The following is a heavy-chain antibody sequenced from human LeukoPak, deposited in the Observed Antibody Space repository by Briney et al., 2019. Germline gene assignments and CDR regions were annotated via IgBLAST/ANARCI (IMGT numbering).Heavy chain of an antibody. CDR3: AREGVGGFDS. Sequence: GGTLRLSCAASGFTFTSYWLSWVRQAPGKGLEWVANIRQDGREKSYADSVKGRFTISRDNAKTSVYLQMNSLRVEDTAVYYCAREGVGGFDSWGQGTLVTVSS. CDR1: GFTFTSYW. CDR2: IRQDGREK. V-gene: IGHV3-7*01. J-gene: IGHJ5*01. D-gene: IGHD3-10*01.